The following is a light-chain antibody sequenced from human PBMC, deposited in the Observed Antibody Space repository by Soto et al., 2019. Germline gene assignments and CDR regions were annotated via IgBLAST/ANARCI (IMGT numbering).Light chain of an antibody. CDR1: QTISSW. J-gene: IGKJ1*01. CDR2: KAS. Sequence: IKMTQSPSTLSGSVGDRVTITSRASQTISSWLALYQQTPGKAPQLLIYKASTLKSGVPSRFSGSGSGTEFSLTISVLQADDFASYSYQRYNGYSETLGQGSKLDI. CDR3: QRYNGYSET. V-gene: IGKV1-5*03.